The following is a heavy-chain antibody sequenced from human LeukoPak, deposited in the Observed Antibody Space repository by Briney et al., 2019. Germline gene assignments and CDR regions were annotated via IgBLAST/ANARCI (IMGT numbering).Heavy chain of an antibody. Sequence: PGGSLRLSCAASGFTFSNYWMSWVRQAPGKGPEWMGNIKEDGSETYYVDSVKGRFTISRDNAKNSLYLQMNSLKDGDTAVYYCATSGTYRFDYWGQGTLVTVSS. CDR1: GFTFSNYW. CDR3: ATSGTYRFDY. D-gene: IGHD1-26*01. V-gene: IGHV3-7*01. J-gene: IGHJ4*02. CDR2: IKEDGSET.